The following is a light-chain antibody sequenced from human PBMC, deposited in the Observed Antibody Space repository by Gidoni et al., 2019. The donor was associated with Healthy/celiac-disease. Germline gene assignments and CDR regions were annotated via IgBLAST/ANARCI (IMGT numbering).Light chain of an antibody. J-gene: IGLJ2*01. V-gene: IGLV2-11*01. CDR1: SSDVGGYNY. CDR2: DVS. CDR3: CAYAGIDVV. Sequence: QSALTQPHSVSRSPGQSVTISCTGTSSDVGGYNYVSWYQQHPGKAPKLMIYDVSKRPSGVPERFSGSKSGNTASLTISGLQAEDEADYYCCAYAGIDVVFGGGTKLTVL.